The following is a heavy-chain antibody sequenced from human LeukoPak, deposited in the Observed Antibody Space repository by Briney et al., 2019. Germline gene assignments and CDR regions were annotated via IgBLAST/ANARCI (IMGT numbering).Heavy chain of an antibody. D-gene: IGHD5-18*01. J-gene: IGHJ6*03. CDR3: ARIGYSYGPLGYYYYMDV. V-gene: IGHV3-7*01. Sequence: GGSLRLSCAASGFTFSSYLMSWVRQAPGKGLEWVANINQDGSEKYYVDSVKGRFTISRDNAKNSLYLQMNSLRAEDTAVYYCARIGYSYGPLGYYYYMDVWGKGATVTISS. CDR2: INQDGSEK. CDR1: GFTFSSYL.